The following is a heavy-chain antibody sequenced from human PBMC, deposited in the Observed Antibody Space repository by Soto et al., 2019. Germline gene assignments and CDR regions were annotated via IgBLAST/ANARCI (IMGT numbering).Heavy chain of an antibody. CDR2: IKYSGNT. CDR1: GGSISSYY. Sequence: PSETLSLTCTVSGGSISSYYWTWIRQPPGKRLEWIGYIKYSGNTNYNPSLKSRVTISLDTSKNQFSLKLSSVTAADTAVYYCARTSFDTSGTAADPWGQGTLVTVSS. CDR3: ARTSFDTSGTAADP. J-gene: IGHJ5*02. V-gene: IGHV4-59*12. D-gene: IGHD3-22*01.